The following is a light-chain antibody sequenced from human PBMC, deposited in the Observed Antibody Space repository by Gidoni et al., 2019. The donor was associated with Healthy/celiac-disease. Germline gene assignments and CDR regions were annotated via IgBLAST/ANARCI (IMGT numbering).Light chain of an antibody. CDR1: KLGDKY. CDR2: QYS. CDR3: QAWDSSTGV. Sequence: SYELTQPPSVSASPGQTASITCSGDKLGDKYVCWYQQKPGQSPVLVIYQYSQRPSGIPERFSGSNSGNTATLTISGTQAMDEADYYCQAWDSSTGVFGGGTKLTVL. J-gene: IGLJ2*01. V-gene: IGLV3-1*01.